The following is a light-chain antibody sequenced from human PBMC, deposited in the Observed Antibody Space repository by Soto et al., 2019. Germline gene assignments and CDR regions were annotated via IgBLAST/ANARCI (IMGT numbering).Light chain of an antibody. CDR2: GAS. V-gene: IGKV3-15*01. CDR3: QQYKNWPQT. CDR1: QSVSSN. Sequence: EIVMTQSPATLSVSPGERATLSCRASQSVSSNLAWYQQKPGQAPRLLIYGASTRATGIPARFSGSGSGTEFTLTISSLQSEDFAVYYSQQYKNWPQTFGQGTKVEIK. J-gene: IGKJ1*01.